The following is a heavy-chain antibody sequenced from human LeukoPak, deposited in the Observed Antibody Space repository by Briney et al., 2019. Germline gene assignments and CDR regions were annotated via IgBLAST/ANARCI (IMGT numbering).Heavy chain of an antibody. CDR1: GFTVSSNY. CDR2: IYSGGST. V-gene: IGHV3-53*01. Sequence: PGGSLRLSCAASGFTVSSNYMSWVRQAPGKGLEWVSVIYSGGSTYYADSVKGRFTISRDNSKNTLYLQMNSLRAEDTAVYYCASNYYDSSGYFEYWGQGTLVTVSS. CDR3: ASNYYDSSGYFEY. J-gene: IGHJ4*02. D-gene: IGHD3-22*01.